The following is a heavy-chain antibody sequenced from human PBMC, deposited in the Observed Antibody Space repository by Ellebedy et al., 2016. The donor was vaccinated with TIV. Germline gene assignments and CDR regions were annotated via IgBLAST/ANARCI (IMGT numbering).Heavy chain of an antibody. Sequence: ASVKVSCXASGYTFTSSGISWVRQAPGQRLEWMGWINTDAGNTKYSQKFQGRITFTRDTSASAAFMELSSLRSEDTAVYYCARVGYCAGISCYHLDHWGQGTLVTVSS. CDR2: INTDAGNT. J-gene: IGHJ4*02. CDR1: GYTFTSSG. CDR3: ARVGYCAGISCYHLDH. V-gene: IGHV1-3*04. D-gene: IGHD2-2*01.